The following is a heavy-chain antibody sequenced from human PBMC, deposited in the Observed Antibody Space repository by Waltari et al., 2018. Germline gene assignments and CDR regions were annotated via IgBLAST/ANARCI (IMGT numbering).Heavy chain of an antibody. Sequence: EVQMVESGGGLVQPGGSLRLSCAASGFTFSSFSMHWVRQAPGKGLEYVSAFRRDGVTTYYANSVKGRFTISRYNSKNTLYLQMGSLRAEDMAVYYCARIDGSGWYGSWGQGTLVTVSS. CDR1: GFTFSSFS. D-gene: IGHD6-19*01. J-gene: IGHJ4*02. CDR2: FRRDGVTT. V-gene: IGHV3-64*01. CDR3: ARIDGSGWYGS.